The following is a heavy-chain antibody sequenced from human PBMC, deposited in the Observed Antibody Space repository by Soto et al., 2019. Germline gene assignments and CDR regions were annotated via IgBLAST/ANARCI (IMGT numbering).Heavy chain of an antibody. Sequence: ASVKVSCKASGYTFTGYYMHWVRQAPGQGLEWMGWINPNSGGTNYAQKFQGWVTMTRDTSISTAYMELSRLRSDDTAVYYCARAGRGCSGGSCYGLGYWGQGTLVTVSS. V-gene: IGHV1-2*04. CDR3: ARAGRGCSGGSCYGLGY. J-gene: IGHJ4*02. CDR2: INPNSGGT. CDR1: GYTFTGYY. D-gene: IGHD2-15*01.